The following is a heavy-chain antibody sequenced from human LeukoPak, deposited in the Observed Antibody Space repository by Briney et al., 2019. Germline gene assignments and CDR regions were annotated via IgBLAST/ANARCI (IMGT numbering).Heavy chain of an antibody. D-gene: IGHD6-13*01. CDR1: GFTFNDYY. Sequence: GGSLKLSCAASGFTFNDYYMSWIRQAPGKGLEWVSYISISGSTIYYADSVKGRFTISRDNAKNSLYLQMNSLRAEDTAVYYCARSGHSIAAAEDWYFDLWGRGTLVTVSS. J-gene: IGHJ2*01. CDR3: ARSGHSIAAAEDWYFDL. CDR2: ISISGSTI. V-gene: IGHV3-11*01.